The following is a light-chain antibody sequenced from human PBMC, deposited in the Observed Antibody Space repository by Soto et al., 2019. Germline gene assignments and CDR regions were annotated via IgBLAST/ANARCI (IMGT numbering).Light chain of an antibody. J-gene: IGKJ1*01. CDR3: QHYKMYSPWT. CDR1: QSVSSN. Sequence: EIVMTQSPATLSVTPEERATLSCRASQSVSSNLAWYQQKPGQAPRLLVYGASTRPTGIPTRFSGSGSGTEFTLTISSLQPDDFATYYCQHYKMYSPWTFGQGAKVDI. CDR2: GAS. V-gene: IGKV3-15*01.